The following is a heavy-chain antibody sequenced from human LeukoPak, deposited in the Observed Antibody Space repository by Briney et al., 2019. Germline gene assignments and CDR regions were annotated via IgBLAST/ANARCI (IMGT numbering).Heavy chain of an antibody. Sequence: PGGSLRLSCAASGFPFSSYAMSWVRQAPGKGLEWVSAISGSGGSTYYADSVKGRFTISRDNSKNTLYLQMNSLRAEDTAVYYCAKHGPDYDFWSGLDYWGQGTLVTVSS. V-gene: IGHV3-23*01. CDR1: GFPFSSYA. CDR3: AKHGPDYDFWSGLDY. J-gene: IGHJ4*02. CDR2: ISGSGGST. D-gene: IGHD3-3*01.